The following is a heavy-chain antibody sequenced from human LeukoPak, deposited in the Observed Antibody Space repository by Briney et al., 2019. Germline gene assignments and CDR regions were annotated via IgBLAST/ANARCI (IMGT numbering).Heavy chain of an antibody. J-gene: IGHJ4*02. Sequence: SETLSLTCTVSGGFISSYWSWIRQPPGKGLEWIGYIYYSGSTNYNPSLKSRVTISVDTSKNQFSLKLSSVTAADTAVYYCARLVGYQLLFGGLYYFDYWGQGTLVTVSS. V-gene: IGHV4-59*01. D-gene: IGHD2-2*01. CDR2: IYYSGST. CDR1: GGFISSY. CDR3: ARLVGYQLLFGGLYYFDY.